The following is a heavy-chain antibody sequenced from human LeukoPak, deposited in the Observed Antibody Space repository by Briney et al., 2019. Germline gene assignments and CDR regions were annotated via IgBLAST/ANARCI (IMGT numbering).Heavy chain of an antibody. V-gene: IGHV3-30*02. CDR3: AKDRHAPGRYCSSTSCFPFDS. D-gene: IGHD2-2*01. J-gene: IGHJ5*01. CDR2: IRYDGSNK. CDR1: KFTFSSYG. Sequence: GGSLRLSCAASKFTFSSYGMHWVRQAPGKGLEWVAFIRYDGSNKYYADSVKGRFTISRDNTKNTLCLQMNSLRAEDTAVYYCAKDRHAPGRYCSSTSCFPFDSWGQGTLVTVSS.